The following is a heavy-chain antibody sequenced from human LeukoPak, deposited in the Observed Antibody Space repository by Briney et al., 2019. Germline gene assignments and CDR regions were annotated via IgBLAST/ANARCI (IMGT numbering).Heavy chain of an antibody. J-gene: IGHJ4*02. D-gene: IGHD4-23*01. Sequence: GGSLRLSCAASGFTFSSYEMNWVRQAPGKGLEWVSYISSSGSTIYYADSVKGRFTISRDNAKNSLYLQMNSLRAEDTAVYYCARDYGGSSPFDHWGQGTLVTVSS. CDR2: ISSSGSTI. CDR3: ARDYGGSSPFDH. CDR1: GFTFSSYE. V-gene: IGHV3-48*03.